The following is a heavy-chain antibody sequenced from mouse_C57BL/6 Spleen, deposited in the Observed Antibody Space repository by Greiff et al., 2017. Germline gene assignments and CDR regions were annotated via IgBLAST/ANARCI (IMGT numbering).Heavy chain of an antibody. Sequence: EVQVVESGGGLVKPGGSLKLSCAASGFTFSSYAMSWVRQTPGKRLEWVATISDGGSYTYYPDNVKGRFTISRDNAKNNLYLQMSHLKSEDTAMYYCERSKNYFDYWGQGTTLTVSS. CDR1: GFTFSSYA. D-gene: IGHD1-1*01. J-gene: IGHJ2*01. CDR2: ISDGGSYT. CDR3: ERSKNYFDY. V-gene: IGHV5-4*01.